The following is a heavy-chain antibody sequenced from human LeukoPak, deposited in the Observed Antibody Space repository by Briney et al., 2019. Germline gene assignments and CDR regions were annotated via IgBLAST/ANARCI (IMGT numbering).Heavy chain of an antibody. CDR3: ARDSGATSCFDY. J-gene: IGHJ4*02. D-gene: IGHD1-26*01. CDR2: INSDGSSA. Sequence: GGSLRLSCAASGFTFSSYWMHWVRQAPGKGLVWVSRINSDGSSASYADSVKGRFAISRDNAKNTLYLQMNSLRAEDTAVYYCARDSGATSCFDYWGQGTLVTVSS. V-gene: IGHV3-74*01. CDR1: GFTFSSYW.